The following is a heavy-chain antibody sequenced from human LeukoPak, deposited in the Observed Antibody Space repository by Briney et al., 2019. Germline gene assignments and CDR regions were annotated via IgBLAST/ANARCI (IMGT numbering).Heavy chain of an antibody. D-gene: IGHD6-13*01. CDR2: IKQDGSEK. J-gene: IGHJ6*03. V-gene: IGHV3-7*02. Sequence: GGSLRLSLAASGFTFSSYGMSWGRQAPGKRLEWVANIKQDGSEKYYVDSVKGRFTISRDNAKNTLYLQMNSRRAEDTAVYYCARVAAAGIYYYYYMDVWGKGTTVTVSS. CDR3: ARVAAAGIYYYYYMDV. CDR1: GFTFSSYG.